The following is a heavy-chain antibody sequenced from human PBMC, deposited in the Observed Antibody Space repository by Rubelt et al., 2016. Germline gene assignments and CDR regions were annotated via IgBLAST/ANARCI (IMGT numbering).Heavy chain of an antibody. CDR1: GFSFGGHW. D-gene: IGHD6-19*01. CDR2: IKKDGSET. Sequence: VQPGGSVRLSCAASGFSFGGHWMAWVRLASGKGLEWVANIKKDGSETNCVDSVKGRFTISRDNAKNSLYLQMNSLRAEDTAVYYCAREPPGIAVADYWGQGTLVTVSS. V-gene: IGHV3-7*01. J-gene: IGHJ4*02. CDR3: AREPPGIAVADY.